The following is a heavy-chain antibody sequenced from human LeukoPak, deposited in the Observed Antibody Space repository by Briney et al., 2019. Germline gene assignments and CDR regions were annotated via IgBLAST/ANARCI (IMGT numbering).Heavy chain of an antibody. J-gene: IGHJ5*02. Sequence: GESLKISCKGSGYIFTNYWIGWVRQMPGKGLEWMGIIYPRDSNIRYSPSFQGRVTVSADKSISTAYLQWSSLKASDTAMYYCARFEAAAGTGRWFDPWGQGTLVTVSS. CDR2: IYPRDSNI. V-gene: IGHV5-51*01. D-gene: IGHD6-13*01. CDR1: GYIFTNYW. CDR3: ARFEAAAGTGRWFDP.